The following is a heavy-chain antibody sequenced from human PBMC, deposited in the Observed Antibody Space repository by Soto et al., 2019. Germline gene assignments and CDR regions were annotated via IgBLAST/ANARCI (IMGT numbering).Heavy chain of an antibody. D-gene: IGHD2-15*01. CDR1: GFTFGDYA. V-gene: IGHV3-49*03. Sequence: GGSLRLSCTASGFTFGDYAMSWFRQAPGKGLEWVGFIRSKPYGGATEYAASLKGRFTISRDDSKSIAYLQMNRLKTEETAVYYCTRDPQSSYCRGGSCYRLAFDYWGQGTLVTVSS. J-gene: IGHJ4*02. CDR2: IRSKPYGGAT. CDR3: TRDPQSSYCRGGSCYRLAFDY.